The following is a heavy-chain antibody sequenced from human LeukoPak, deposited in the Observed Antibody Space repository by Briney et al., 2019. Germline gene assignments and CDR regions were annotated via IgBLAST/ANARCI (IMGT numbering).Heavy chain of an antibody. Sequence: GGSLRLSCAASGFTFSSYWMSWVRQAPGKGLEWVPNIKQDGSEKYYVDSVKGRFTISRDNAKNSLYLQMNSLRAEDTAVYYCAREITILWFGELFGYFDYWGQGTLVTVSS. CDR3: AREITILWFGELFGYFDY. V-gene: IGHV3-7*01. CDR2: IKQDGSEK. D-gene: IGHD3-10*01. J-gene: IGHJ4*02. CDR1: GFTFSSYW.